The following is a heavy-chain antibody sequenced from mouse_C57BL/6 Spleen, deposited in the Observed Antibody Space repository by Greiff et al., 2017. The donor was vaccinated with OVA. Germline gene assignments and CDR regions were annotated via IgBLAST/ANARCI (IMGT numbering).Heavy chain of an antibody. CDR1: GFSLTSYG. V-gene: IGHV2-2*01. Sequence: VKLVESGPGLVQPSQCLSITCTVSGFSLTSYGVHWVRQSPGKGLEWLGVIWSGGSTDYNAAFISRLSISKDNSKSQVFFKMIRLQADDTAIYYCARNGQRWDYFDYWGQGTTLTVSS. CDR2: IWSGGST. D-gene: IGHD4-1*01. CDR3: ARNGQRWDYFDY. J-gene: IGHJ2*01.